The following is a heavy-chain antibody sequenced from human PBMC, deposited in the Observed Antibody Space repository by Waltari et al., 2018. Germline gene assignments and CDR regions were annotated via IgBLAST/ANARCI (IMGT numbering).Heavy chain of an antibody. CDR2: ISGNDGFT. V-gene: IGHV3-23*02. CDR3: AKSWGEYPVGSVGPFDS. D-gene: IGHD3-16*01. Sequence: QLVESGGQLLQPGESLRLSCEASGFTFSGFAITWVRQAPGMGLEWVSSISGNDGFTYYGDAVKGRFTISRDNSRDILYLDIKNLRLEDTAIYYCAKSWGEYPVGSVGPFDSWGQGTLVTVSS. J-gene: IGHJ4*02. CDR1: GFTFSGFA.